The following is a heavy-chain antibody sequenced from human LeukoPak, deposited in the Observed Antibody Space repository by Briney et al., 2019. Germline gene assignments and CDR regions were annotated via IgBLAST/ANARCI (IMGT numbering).Heavy chain of an antibody. V-gene: IGHV3-11*01. CDR1: GFPLSDHY. CDR2: ISSSGSTI. CDR3: ARGVAVAGKGDYYYYGMDV. D-gene: IGHD6-19*01. Sequence: GGSPGVSCAASGFPLSDHYMSWSRQAPGKGLEGVSYISSSGSTIYYADSVKGRFTISRDNAKNSLYLQMNSLRAEDTAVYSCARGVAVAGKGDYYYYGMDVWGQGTTVTVSS. J-gene: IGHJ6*02.